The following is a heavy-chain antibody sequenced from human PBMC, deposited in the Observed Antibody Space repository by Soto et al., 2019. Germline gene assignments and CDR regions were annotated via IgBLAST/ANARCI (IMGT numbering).Heavy chain of an antibody. D-gene: IGHD3-22*01. CDR1: GGSISSYY. J-gene: IGHJ4*02. V-gene: IGHV4-59*01. Sequence: PSETLSLTCTVSGGSISSYYWSWIRQPPGKGLEWIGYIYYSGSTNYNPSLKSRVTISVDTSKNQFSLKLSSVTAADTAVYYCARSYYDSSGYYHHFDYWGQGTLVTVSS. CDR3: ARSYYDSSGYYHHFDY. CDR2: IYYSGST.